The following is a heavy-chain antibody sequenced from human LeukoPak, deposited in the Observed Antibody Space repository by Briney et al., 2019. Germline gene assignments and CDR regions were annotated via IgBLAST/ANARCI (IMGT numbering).Heavy chain of an antibody. V-gene: IGHV3-66*01. CDR1: GISVRGNY. CDR3: ATYYYGSGSYYKGYYYYGMDV. Sequence: PGGSLRLSCAVSGISVRGNYLTWVRQAPGKGLVWVSVLYSGGSADYADSVKGRFTISRDNSKNTLYLQMNSLRAEDTAVYYCATYYYGSGSYYKGYYYYGMDVWGQGTTVTVSS. CDR2: LYSGGSA. D-gene: IGHD3-10*01. J-gene: IGHJ6*02.